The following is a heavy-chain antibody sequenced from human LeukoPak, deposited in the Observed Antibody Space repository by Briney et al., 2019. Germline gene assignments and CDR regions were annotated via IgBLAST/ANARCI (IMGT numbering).Heavy chain of an antibody. V-gene: IGHV4-59*01. CDR3: ARDHSSSWYLDY. Sequence: SETLSLTCAVYGGSFSGYYWSWIRQPPGKGLEWIGYIYYSGSTNYNPSLKSRVTISVDTSKNQFSLKLSSVTAADTAVYYCARDHSSSWYLDYWGQGTLVTVSS. J-gene: IGHJ4*02. CDR1: GGSFSGYY. D-gene: IGHD6-13*01. CDR2: IYYSGST.